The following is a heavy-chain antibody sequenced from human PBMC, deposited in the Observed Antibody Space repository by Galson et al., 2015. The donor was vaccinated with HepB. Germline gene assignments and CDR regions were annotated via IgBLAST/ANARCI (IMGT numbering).Heavy chain of an antibody. V-gene: IGHV3-30*04. CDR3: ASGCSSTSCYPDYYYYGMDV. CDR2: ISYDGSNK. CDR1: GFTFSSYA. Sequence: SLRLSCAASGFTFSSYAMHWVRQAPGKGLEWVAVISYDGSNKYYADSVKGRFTISRDNSKNTLYLQMNSLRAEDTAVYYCASGCSSTSCYPDYYYYGMDVWGQGTTVTVSS. D-gene: IGHD2-2*01. J-gene: IGHJ6*02.